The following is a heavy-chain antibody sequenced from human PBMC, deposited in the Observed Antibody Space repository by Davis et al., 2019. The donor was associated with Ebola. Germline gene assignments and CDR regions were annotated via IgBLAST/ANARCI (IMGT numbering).Heavy chain of an antibody. CDR3: ARDISVGVTIIRSYGMDV. CDR2: IYHSGST. Sequence: SETLSLTCAVSGGSISSSIWWSWVRQPPGKGLEWIGEIYHSGSTNYNPSLKSRVTISVDKSKNQFSLKLSSVTAADTAVYYCARDISVGVTIIRSYGMDVWGQGTTVTVSS. J-gene: IGHJ6*02. CDR1: GGSISSSIW. D-gene: IGHD1-26*01. V-gene: IGHV4-4*02.